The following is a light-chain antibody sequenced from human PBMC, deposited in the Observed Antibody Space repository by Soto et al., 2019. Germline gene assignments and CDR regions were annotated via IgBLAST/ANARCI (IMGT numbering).Light chain of an antibody. Sequence: DIQMTQSPSTLSASVGDRVTITCRASQSIRSWLAWYQQKPGKAPKLLIYQASTLKSGVPSRFRGSGSGTEFTLTISRLQPDDFQTYYCQHYNSYSEAFGQGTKVDIK. CDR2: QAS. CDR3: QHYNSYSEA. J-gene: IGKJ1*01. CDR1: QSIRSW. V-gene: IGKV1-5*03.